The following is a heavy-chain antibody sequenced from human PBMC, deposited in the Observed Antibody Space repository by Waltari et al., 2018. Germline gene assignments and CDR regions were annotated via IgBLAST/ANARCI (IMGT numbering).Heavy chain of an antibody. V-gene: IGHV1-8*02. CDR3: ARGAAPGKGAHWFDP. CDR2: MKPNSGNT. CDR1: GYTFKNFD. J-gene: IGHJ5*02. Sequence: QVQLVQSGAEVKQPGASLKVSCKTSGYTFKNFDINWLRQGPGQRIEWIGWMKPNSGNTGFAQDFQDRLIMTANNAITAAYMELTGLTSDDTAVYYCARGAAPGKGAHWFDPWGQGTLVTVSS. D-gene: IGHD6-13*01.